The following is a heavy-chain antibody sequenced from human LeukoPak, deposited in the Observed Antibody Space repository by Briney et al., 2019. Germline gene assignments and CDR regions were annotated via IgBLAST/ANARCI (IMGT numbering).Heavy chain of an antibody. CDR2: IDHRGNT. V-gene: IGHV4-4*02. CDR3: ARGYGPGY. D-gene: IGHD4-17*01. Sequence: SGTLSLTCTVSGDSISSTNWWNWVRPPPGKGLEWIGEIDHRGNTNYNPSLKSRVSISADKPKNQFSLKLSSVTAADTAVYYCARGYGPGYWGQGTLVTVSA. CDR1: GDSISSTNW. J-gene: IGHJ4*02.